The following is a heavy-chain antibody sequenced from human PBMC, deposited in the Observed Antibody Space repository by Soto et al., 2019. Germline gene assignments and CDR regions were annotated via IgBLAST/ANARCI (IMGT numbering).Heavy chain of an antibody. J-gene: IGHJ5*02. Sequence: EVQLVESGGGLVQPGGSLRLSCAASGFTISSYSMNWVRQAPGKGLEWVSYISRSSSTIYYADSVKGRFTISRDNAKNSLYLQMNSLRAEDTAVYYCAGEADYLNWFDPWGQGTLVTVSS. CDR1: GFTISSYS. CDR3: AGEADYLNWFDP. CDR2: ISRSSSTI. V-gene: IGHV3-48*01. D-gene: IGHD4-17*01.